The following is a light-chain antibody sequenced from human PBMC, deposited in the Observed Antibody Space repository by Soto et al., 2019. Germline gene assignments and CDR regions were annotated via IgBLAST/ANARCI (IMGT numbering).Light chain of an antibody. CDR1: SSDVVNDLL. V-gene: IGLV2-14*02. CDR2: EGT. J-gene: IGLJ1*01. CDR3: SSYAASNIYV. Sequence: QSALTQPASVSGSPGQSITISCTGTSSDVVNDLLVSWYQQQPGKAPKLMIYEGTKRPAGVSDRFSGSKSGNTASLTVSGLQAEDEADYYCSSYAASNIYVFGTGTKLT.